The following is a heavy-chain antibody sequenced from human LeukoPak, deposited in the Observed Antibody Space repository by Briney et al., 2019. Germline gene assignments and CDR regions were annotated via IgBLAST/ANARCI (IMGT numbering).Heavy chain of an antibody. CDR3: ARGLRFAGGRTDYFDS. J-gene: IGHJ4*02. D-gene: IGHD5-12*01. V-gene: IGHV1-8*01. Sequence: ASVKVSCKASGYTFTSYDINWVRQATGQGLEWMGWMNPNSGNTGYAQKFQGRVTMTRNTSISTAYMELSSLRSEDTAVYYCARGLRFAGGRTDYFDSWGPGTLVTASS. CDR1: GYTFTSYD. CDR2: MNPNSGNT.